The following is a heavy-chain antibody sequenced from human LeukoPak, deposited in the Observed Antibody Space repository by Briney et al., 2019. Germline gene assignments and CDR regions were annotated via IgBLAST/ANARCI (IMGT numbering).Heavy chain of an antibody. D-gene: IGHD3-22*01. V-gene: IGHV1-69*02. CDR1: GGTFSSYT. Sequence: SVKVSCKASGGTFSSYTISWVRQAPGQGLEWMGRIIPILGIANYAQKFQGRVTITADKSTSTAYMELSSLRSEDTAVYYCARSSSGYDAFDIWGQGTMVTVSS. CDR3: ARSSSGYDAFDI. J-gene: IGHJ3*02. CDR2: IIPILGIA.